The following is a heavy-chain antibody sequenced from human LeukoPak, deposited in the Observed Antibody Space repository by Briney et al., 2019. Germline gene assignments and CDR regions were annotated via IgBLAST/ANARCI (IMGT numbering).Heavy chain of an antibody. CDR3: AKNGAAAWGWFDP. CDR1: GFTFSSYG. V-gene: IGHV3-30*18. Sequence: GGSLRLSCAASGFTFSSYGMHWVRQASGKGLEWVAVISYDGSNKYYADSVKGRFTISRDNSKNTLYLQMNSLRAEDTAVYYCAKNGAAAWGWFDPWGQGTLVTVSS. CDR2: ISYDGSNK. J-gene: IGHJ5*02. D-gene: IGHD6-13*01.